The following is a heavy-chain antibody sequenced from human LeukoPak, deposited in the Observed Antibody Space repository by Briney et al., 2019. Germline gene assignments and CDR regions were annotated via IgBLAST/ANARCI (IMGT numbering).Heavy chain of an antibody. V-gene: IGHV5-51*01. J-gene: IGHJ5*01. CDR2: IYPGDSDT. CDR1: GYPFTSYW. D-gene: IGHD2-21*02. Sequence: GESLKISCQGSGYPFTSYWIGWVRQMPVKGLEWMGSIYPGDSDTKYRPSFQGQVTISVDKSTNTAYLQWKSLRASDTAMYYCARGDVVRGVSWFDSWGQGALVTVSS. CDR3: ARGDVVRGVSWFDS.